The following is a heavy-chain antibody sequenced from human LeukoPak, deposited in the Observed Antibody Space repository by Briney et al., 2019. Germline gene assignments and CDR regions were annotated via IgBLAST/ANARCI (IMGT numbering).Heavy chain of an antibody. CDR2: ISSSSSTI. D-gene: IGHD2-15*01. Sequence: GGSLRLSCAASGFTFSSYNMNWIRQAPGKGLEWISYISSSSSTIYYADSVKGRFTISRDNAKNSLYPQLNSLRDEDTAIYYCAREAALGGQGTLVTVSS. J-gene: IGHJ4*02. V-gene: IGHV3-48*02. CDR1: GFTFSSYN. CDR3: AREAAL.